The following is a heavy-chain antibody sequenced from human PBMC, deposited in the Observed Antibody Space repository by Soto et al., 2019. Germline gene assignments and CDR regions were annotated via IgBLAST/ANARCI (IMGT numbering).Heavy chain of an antibody. D-gene: IGHD2-8*02. CDR1: DYTFANYG. CDR2: ISGYNGNT. J-gene: IGHJ4*02. CDR3: ARDCTGGGCYPIY. V-gene: IGHV1-18*01. Sequence: QVQLVQSGGEVKKPGASVKVSCKASDYTFANYGDSWVRQAPGQGPEWMGWISGYNGNTNYAQKFQGRLTMTTDTSTSTAYMELRSLGSDDTAIYYCARDCTGGGCYPIYWGQGTLVTVSS.